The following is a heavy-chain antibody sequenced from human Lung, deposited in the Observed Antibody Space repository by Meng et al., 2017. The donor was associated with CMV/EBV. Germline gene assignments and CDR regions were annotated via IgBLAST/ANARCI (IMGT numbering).Heavy chain of an antibody. CDR3: ASTRYGDYSYDS. Sequence: SETXSLTCTVSGGSISIYYWSWIRQTPGNQLEYIGYIYHTGSRIYSPSLKTQVTVSLDTSKSQFSLNLNSVTATDTAEYYCASTRYGDYSYDSWGQGMLVTVSS. J-gene: IGHJ4*02. CDR1: GGSISIYY. D-gene: IGHD2-21*02. V-gene: IGHV4-59*01. CDR2: IYHTGSR.